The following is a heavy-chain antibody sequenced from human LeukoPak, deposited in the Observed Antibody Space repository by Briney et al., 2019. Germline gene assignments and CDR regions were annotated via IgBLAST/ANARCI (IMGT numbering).Heavy chain of an antibody. Sequence: SDTLSLPCTVSGGFITRGSYLWTWIRQPAGKGLEWLERMQTNGNTNYNPSLKSRVAISIDTSKNQFSLQLSSVTAADTAVYYCARGLSNAWEVQAYWGQGTLVTVSS. CDR3: ARGLSNAWEVQAY. J-gene: IGHJ4*02. CDR1: GGFITRGSYL. D-gene: IGHD1-26*01. V-gene: IGHV4-61*02. CDR2: MQTNGNT.